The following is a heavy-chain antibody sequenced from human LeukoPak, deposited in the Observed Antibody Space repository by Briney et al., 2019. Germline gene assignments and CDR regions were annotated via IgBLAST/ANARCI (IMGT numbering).Heavy chain of an antibody. CDR1: GFTFSNYE. V-gene: IGHV3-48*03. Sequence: GGSLRLSCAASGFTFSNYEMHWVRQAPGKGLEWVSYISSSGSDIYYADSVKGRFTISRDNAKNSLYLQMNSLRAEDTAVYYCARGVVGVTTYFDYWGQGTLVTVSS. D-gene: IGHD1-26*01. CDR3: ARGVVGVTTYFDY. J-gene: IGHJ4*02. CDR2: ISSSGSDI.